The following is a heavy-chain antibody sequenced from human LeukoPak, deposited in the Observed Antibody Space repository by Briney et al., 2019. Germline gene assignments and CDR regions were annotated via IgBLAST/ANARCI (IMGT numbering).Heavy chain of an antibody. CDR3: AKDIYCTSDRCLTGFDY. V-gene: IGHV3-64*04. D-gene: IGHD2-8*02. Sequence: PGGSLRLSCSASGFTFSTYSMHWVRQAPGKGLECVSSITNNGGSTYYADSVKGRSTVSRDNSKNTLYLQMNSLRAEDTAVYYCAKDIYCTSDRCLTGFDYWGRGTVVAVSS. J-gene: IGHJ4*02. CDR2: ITNNGGST. CDR1: GFTFSTYS.